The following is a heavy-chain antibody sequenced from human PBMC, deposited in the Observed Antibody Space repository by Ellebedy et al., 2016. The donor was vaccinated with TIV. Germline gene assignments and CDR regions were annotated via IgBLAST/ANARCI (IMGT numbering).Heavy chain of an antibody. J-gene: IGHJ6*02. CDR2: IIPIFGTA. CDR1: VGTFSSYA. V-gene: IGHV1-69*13. CDR3: ARTRYSSGSSYYYYGMDV. Sequence: SVKVSCXASVGTFSSYAISWVRQAPGQGLEWMGGIIPIFGTANYAQKFQGRVTITADESTSTAYMELSSLRSEDTAVYYCARTRYSSGSSYYYYGMDVWGQGTTVTVSS. D-gene: IGHD6-19*01.